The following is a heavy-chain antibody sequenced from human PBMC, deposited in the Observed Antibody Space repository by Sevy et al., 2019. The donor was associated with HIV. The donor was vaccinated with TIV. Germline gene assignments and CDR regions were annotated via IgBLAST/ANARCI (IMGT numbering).Heavy chain of an antibody. CDR2: INPKSGGT. CDR1: GYTFSAYY. V-gene: IGHV1-2*02. Sequence: ASVKVSCKTSGYTFSAYYMHWVRQAPGQGPEWMGWINPKSGGTKYAQKFQGRISLTRDASTNTAYLHLSSLTSDDTXXXXXXXXXVENGIFWGQGTLVTVSS. D-gene: IGHD1-1*01. J-gene: IGHJ4*02. CDR3: XXXXVENGIF.